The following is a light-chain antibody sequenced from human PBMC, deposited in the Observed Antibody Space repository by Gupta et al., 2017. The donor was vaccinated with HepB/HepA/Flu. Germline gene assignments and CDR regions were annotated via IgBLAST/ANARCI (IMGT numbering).Light chain of an antibody. CDR2: GAS. CDR3: QHDRTSIL. J-gene: IGKJ3*01. Sequence: EIVLTQSPGTLSLSPGHRATLSCRGSQSLTSSYVEWYQQRPGQAPRLLIYGASHSATGIPDRFSGCGTGTELTLTRSRRETADVAVYYVQHDRTSILFGHGTKVDIK. V-gene: IGKV3-20*01. CDR1: QSLTSSY.